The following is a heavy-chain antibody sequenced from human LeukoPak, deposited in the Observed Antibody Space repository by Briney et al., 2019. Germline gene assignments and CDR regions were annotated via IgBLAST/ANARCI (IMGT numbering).Heavy chain of an antibody. D-gene: IGHD3-9*01. CDR3: AKNRGVLRNFDCYDY. V-gene: IGHV3-23*01. J-gene: IGHJ4*02. Sequence: PGGSLRLSCAASGFSFTNYAMSWVRQAPARGPEWVSSLRGDGETFYADSVKGRFTISRDNSKNTLYLQVNSLRAEDTAVYYCAKNRGVLRNFDCYDYWGQGTLVTVSS. CDR2: LRGDGET. CDR1: GFSFTNYA.